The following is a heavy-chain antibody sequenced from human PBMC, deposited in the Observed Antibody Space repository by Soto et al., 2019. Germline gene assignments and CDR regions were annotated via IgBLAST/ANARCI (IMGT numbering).Heavy chain of an antibody. Sequence: QVQLVQSGAEVKKPGASVKVSCKASGYTFTSYGISWVRQAPGQGLEWMGWISAYNGNTNYAQKLQGRVTMTTDTYTSTAYMELRSRRSDDTAVYYCARASYYGSGSHAEEMDVWGQGTTVTVSS. CDR3: ARASYYGSGSHAEEMDV. CDR1: GYTFTSYG. J-gene: IGHJ6*02. V-gene: IGHV1-18*01. CDR2: ISAYNGNT. D-gene: IGHD3-10*01.